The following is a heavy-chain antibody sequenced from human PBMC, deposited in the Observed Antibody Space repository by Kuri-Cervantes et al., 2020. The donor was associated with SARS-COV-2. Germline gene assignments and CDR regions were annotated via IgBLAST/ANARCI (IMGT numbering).Heavy chain of an antibody. CDR1: GDSMNNGNW. Sequence: GSLRLSCDVSGDSMNNGNWWTWVRQTPGKGLEWIGGIYHNGNTNYNPSLKSRVTISVDESKNQFSLKLNSVTAADTAVYYCASLLLWQQFAHWGQGILVTVSS. J-gene: IGHJ4*02. CDR2: IYHNGNT. D-gene: IGHD5-24*01. CDR3: ASLLLWQQFAH. V-gene: IGHV4-4*02.